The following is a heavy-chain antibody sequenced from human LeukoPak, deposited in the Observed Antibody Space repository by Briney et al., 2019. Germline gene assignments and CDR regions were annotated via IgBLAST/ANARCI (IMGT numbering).Heavy chain of an antibody. J-gene: IGHJ3*02. CDR2: SNPNSGGT. CDR3: ARDLMTRAFDI. Sequence: GASVKVSCKASGYTFTDHYMHWVRQAPGQGLEWMGWSNPNSGGTNYAQKFQGRATMTRDTSISTAYMELSRLRSDDTAVYYCARDLMTRAFDIWGQGTMVTVSS. V-gene: IGHV1-2*02. CDR1: GYTFTDHY. D-gene: IGHD4-11*01.